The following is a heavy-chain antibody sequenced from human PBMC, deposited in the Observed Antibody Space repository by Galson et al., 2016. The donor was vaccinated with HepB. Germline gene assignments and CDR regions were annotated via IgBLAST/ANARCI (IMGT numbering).Heavy chain of an antibody. CDR1: GHTLSELS. V-gene: IGHV1-24*01. CDR3: ATEAPVGATPFEF. Sequence: SVKVSCKVAGHTLSELSMHWVRQAPGKGLEWMAGFIPENVETIYAQNLQGRITMTEDTSTNTAYMELNSLRSADTAVYYCATEAPVGATPFEFWGQGTLVTVSS. J-gene: IGHJ4*02. CDR2: FIPENVET. D-gene: IGHD1-26*01.